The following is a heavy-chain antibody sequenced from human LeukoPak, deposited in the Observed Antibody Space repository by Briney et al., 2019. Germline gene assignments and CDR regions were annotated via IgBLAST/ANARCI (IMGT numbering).Heavy chain of an antibody. D-gene: IGHD3-10*01. CDR1: GGSISSYC. CDR2: IYYSGST. J-gene: IGHJ4*02. Sequence: SETLSLTCTVSGGSISSYCWSWIRQPPGKGLEWIGYIYYSGSTYYNPSLKSRVTISVDTSKNQFSLKLSSVTAADTAVYYCARDAPMVRGTYYFDYWGQGTLVTVSS. CDR3: ARDAPMVRGTYYFDY. V-gene: IGHV4-59*12.